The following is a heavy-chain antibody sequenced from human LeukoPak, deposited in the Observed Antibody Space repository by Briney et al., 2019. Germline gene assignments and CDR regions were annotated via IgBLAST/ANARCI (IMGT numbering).Heavy chain of an antibody. D-gene: IGHD2-21*02. CDR1: RFTFSSFS. CDR2: ISTRGTYI. V-gene: IGHV3-21*01. J-gene: IGHJ3*02. CDR3: ARDGAFCGGDCSLYDAFDI. Sequence: GGSLRLSCAAARFTFSSFSMNWVRQAPGKGLDWVPSISTRGTYIYYADSVKGRFSISRDNAKNSLYLQMNSLRAEDTAVYYCARDGAFCGGDCSLYDAFDIWGQGTMVTVSS.